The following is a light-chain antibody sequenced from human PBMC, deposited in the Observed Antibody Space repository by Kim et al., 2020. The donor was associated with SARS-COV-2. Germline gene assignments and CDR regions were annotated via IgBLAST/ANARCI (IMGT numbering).Light chain of an antibody. CDR2: EDN. J-gene: IGLJ2*01. CDR3: QSYDSSNQGV. V-gene: IGLV6-57*04. CDR1: SGSIASNY. Sequence: NFMLTQPHSVSESPGKTVTISCTRSSGSIASNYVQWYQQRPGSAPTTVIYEDNQRPSEVPDRFSGSIDSSSNSASLTISGLKTEDEADDYCQSYDSSNQGVFGGGTQLTVL.